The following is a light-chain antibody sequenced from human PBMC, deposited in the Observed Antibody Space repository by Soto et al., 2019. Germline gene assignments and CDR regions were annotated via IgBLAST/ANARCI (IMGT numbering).Light chain of an antibody. CDR2: EDN. Sequence: NFMLTQPHSVSESPGKTVSISCTRSSGNIASNYLQWYQQRPGSSPTTVIYEDNQRPSGVPDRFSGSIDSSSNSASLTLSGLKTEDEADYYCQSYDSTNWVFGGGTKLTVL. CDR3: QSYDSTNWV. CDR1: SGNIASNY. J-gene: IGLJ3*02. V-gene: IGLV6-57*01.